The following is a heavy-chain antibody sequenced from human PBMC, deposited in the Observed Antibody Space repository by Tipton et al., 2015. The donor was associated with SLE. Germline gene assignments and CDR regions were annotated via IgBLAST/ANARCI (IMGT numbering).Heavy chain of an antibody. J-gene: IGHJ3*02. CDR3: ARVRYCSSTSCYTDAFDI. Sequence: GSLRLSCAASGFTFSSYEMNWVRQAPGKGLVWVSRINSDGSSTSYADSVKGRFTISRDNAKNTLYLQMNSLRAEDTAVYYCARVRYCSSTSCYTDAFDIWGQGTMVTVSS. D-gene: IGHD2-2*01. V-gene: IGHV3-74*01. CDR2: INSDGSST. CDR1: GFTFSSYE.